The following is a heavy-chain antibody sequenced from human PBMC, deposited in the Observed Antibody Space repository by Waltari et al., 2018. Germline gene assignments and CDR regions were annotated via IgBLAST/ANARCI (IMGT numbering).Heavy chain of an antibody. J-gene: IGHJ4*02. V-gene: IGHV1-24*01. CDR3: ATDLGPGIAVLDFDY. CDR2: FDPEDGET. D-gene: IGHD6-19*01. CDR1: GYTLTHLP. Sequence: QVQLVQSGAEVKTPGASVKVSCQVSGYTLTHLPMHSLRQAPGKGLEWMGGFDPEDGETIYAQKFQGRVTMTEDTSTDTAYMELSSLRSEDTAVYYCATDLGPGIAVLDFDYWGQGTLVTVSS.